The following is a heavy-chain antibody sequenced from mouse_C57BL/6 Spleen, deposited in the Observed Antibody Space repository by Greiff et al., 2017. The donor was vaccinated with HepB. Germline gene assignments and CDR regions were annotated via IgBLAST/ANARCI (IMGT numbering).Heavy chain of an antibody. CDR1: GFTFSSYS. CDR3: ARQPYGSSYGYFDV. D-gene: IGHD1-1*01. J-gene: IGHJ1*03. V-gene: IGHV5-9*01. CDR2: ISGGGGNT. Sequence: EVMLVESGGGLVKPGGSLKLSCAASGFTFSSYSMSWVRQTPEKRLEWVATISGGGGNTSYPDSVKGRSTISRDNAKNTLYLQMSSLRSEDTALYYGARQPYGSSYGYFDVWGTGTTVTVSS.